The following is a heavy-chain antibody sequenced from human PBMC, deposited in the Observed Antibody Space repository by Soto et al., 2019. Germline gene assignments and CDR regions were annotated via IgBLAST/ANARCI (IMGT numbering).Heavy chain of an antibody. CDR2: ISYDGSNK. J-gene: IGHJ4*02. CDR1: GFTFSSYG. CDR3: AKVGITGTGPDY. D-gene: IGHD1-20*01. Sequence: QVQLVESGGGVVQPGRSLRLSCAASGFTFSSYGMHWVRQAPGKGLEWVAVISYDGSNKYYADSVKGRFTISRDNSKNTLYLQMNSLRAEDTAVYYCAKVGITGTGPDYWGQGTLVTVSS. V-gene: IGHV3-30*18.